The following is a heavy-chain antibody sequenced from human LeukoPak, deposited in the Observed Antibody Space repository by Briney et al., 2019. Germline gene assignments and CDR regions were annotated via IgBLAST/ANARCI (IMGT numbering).Heavy chain of an antibody. V-gene: IGHV1-46*01. CDR2: INPSGGST. Sequence: GASVKVSCKASGYTFTNYHMHWVRQAPGQGLEWMGIINPSGGSTSYAQKFQGRVTMTRDTSTSTVYMELSSLRSEDTAVYHCARAPDLSYSWYSWFDPWGQGTLVTVSS. CDR1: GYTFTNYH. J-gene: IGHJ5*02. CDR3: ARAPDLSYSWYSWFDP. D-gene: IGHD6-13*01.